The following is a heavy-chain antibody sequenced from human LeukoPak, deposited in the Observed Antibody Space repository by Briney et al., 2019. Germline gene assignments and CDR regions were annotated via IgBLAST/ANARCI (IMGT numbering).Heavy chain of an antibody. D-gene: IGHD2-2*02. Sequence: GASVKVSCKASGGTFSSYAISWVRQAPGQGLEWMGGIIPIFGTANYAQKFQGRVTITTDESTSTAYMELSSLRSEDTAVYYCARHQDIVVVPAAIFMAVAFDIWGQGTMVTVSS. CDR1: GGTFSSYA. V-gene: IGHV1-69*05. J-gene: IGHJ3*02. CDR3: ARHQDIVVVPAAIFMAVAFDI. CDR2: IIPIFGTA.